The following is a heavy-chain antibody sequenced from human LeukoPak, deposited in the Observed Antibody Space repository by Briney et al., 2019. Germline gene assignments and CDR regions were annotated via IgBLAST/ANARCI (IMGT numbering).Heavy chain of an antibody. CDR3: GRAFPPLRTSSAGDL. J-gene: IGHJ4*02. CDR1: GFTFSDYD. CDR2: ISGLSTHI. Sequence: KPGGSLRPSCSASGFTFSDYDMNWVRQAPGKGLEWVSSISGLSTHIYYGDSVKGRFSISRDNAKNSVYLQMNSLGVEDTAIYYCGRAFPPLRTSSAGDLWGQGILVTVSS. V-gene: IGHV3-69-1*02. D-gene: IGHD3-16*01.